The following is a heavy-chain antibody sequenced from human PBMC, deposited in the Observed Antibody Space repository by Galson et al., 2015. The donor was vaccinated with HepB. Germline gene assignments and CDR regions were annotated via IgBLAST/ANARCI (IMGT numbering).Heavy chain of an antibody. D-gene: IGHD3/OR15-3a*01. CDR3: ASGGLVKRKGYYYYYGMDV. V-gene: IGHV1-69*13. CDR1: GGTFSSYA. J-gene: IGHJ6*02. Sequence: SVKVSCKASGGTFSSYAISWVRQAPGQGLEWMGGIIPIFGTANYAQKFQGRVTITADESTSTAYMELSSLRSEDTAVYYCASGGLVKRKGYYYYYGMDVWGQGTTVTVSS. CDR2: IIPIFGTA.